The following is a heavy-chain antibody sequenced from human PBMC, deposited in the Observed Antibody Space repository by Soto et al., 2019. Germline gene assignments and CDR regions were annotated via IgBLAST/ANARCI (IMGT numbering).Heavy chain of an antibody. V-gene: IGHV4-34*01. CDR1: GGSFSGYY. Sequence: SETLSLTCAVYGGSFSGYYWSWIRQPPGKGLEWIGEINHSGSTNYNPSLKSRVTISVDTSKNQFSLKLSSVTAADTAVYYCARSGLRFLEEQNWSDPWGQGTLVTVSS. CDR2: INHSGST. CDR3: ARSGLRFLEEQNWSDP. D-gene: IGHD3-3*01. J-gene: IGHJ5*02.